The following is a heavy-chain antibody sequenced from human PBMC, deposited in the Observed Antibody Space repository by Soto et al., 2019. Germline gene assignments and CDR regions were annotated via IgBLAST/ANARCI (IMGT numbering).Heavy chain of an antibody. CDR2: IGTSSSYI. D-gene: IGHD4-17*01. V-gene: IGHV3-21*01. Sequence: EVQLVESGGGLVKPGGSLRISSAASGFTFSSYTMNWVRQAPGRGLEWVSSIGTSSSYIYYADSVKGRFTISRDNAKNSLFLQMNSLRADDTAVYYCARDSVRDYLYYYYGMDVWGQGTTVTVSS. CDR1: GFTFSSYT. CDR3: ARDSVRDYLYYYYGMDV. J-gene: IGHJ6*02.